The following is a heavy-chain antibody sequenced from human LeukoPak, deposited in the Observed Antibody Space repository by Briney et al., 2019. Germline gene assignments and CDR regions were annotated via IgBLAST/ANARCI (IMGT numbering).Heavy chain of an antibody. CDR1: GGSIVTYC. V-gene: IGHV4-59*01. J-gene: IGHJ4*02. CDR3: ARSASTAHDY. Sequence: SMTLSFTCAGSGGSIVTYCWTWIRQPPRTLLLWIGYIYYTGSTNYSPSLKSRASMSVDTSKNQVSLKLSSVTAADTAVYYCARSASTAHDYWGQGTLVTVSS. CDR2: IYYTGST.